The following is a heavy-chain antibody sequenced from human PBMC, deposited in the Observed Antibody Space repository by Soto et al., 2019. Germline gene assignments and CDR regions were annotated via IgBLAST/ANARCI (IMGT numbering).Heavy chain of an antibody. V-gene: IGHV4-39*01. D-gene: IGHD3-22*01. Sequence: QLQLQESGPGLVKPSETLSLSCSVSGDSIRNRNYYWAWIRQPPGKGLEWIVSRYDDASTVYNPSHQRRVTISIDTSKKQMSLKVPSVTAADAAVYYLSRGIYLGPSGYYVDFWGQGTLVTVSS. CDR1: GDSIRNRNYY. J-gene: IGHJ4*02. CDR2: RYDDAST. CDR3: SRGIYLGPSGYYVDF.